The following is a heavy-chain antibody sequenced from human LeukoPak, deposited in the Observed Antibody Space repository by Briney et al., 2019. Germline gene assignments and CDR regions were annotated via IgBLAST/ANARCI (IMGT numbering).Heavy chain of an antibody. D-gene: IGHD3-3*01. CDR2: INPSGGST. CDR1: GYTFTSYY. J-gene: IGHJ6*03. V-gene: IGHV1-46*01. Sequence: ASVKVSCKASGYTFTSYYMHWVRQAPGQGLEWMGIINPSGGSTSYAQKFQGRVTMTRDTSTSTVYMELSSLRSEDTAVYYCARNPYYDFWSGYSQVSYYYYMDVWGKGTTVTVSS. CDR3: ARNPYYDFWSGYSQVSYYYYMDV.